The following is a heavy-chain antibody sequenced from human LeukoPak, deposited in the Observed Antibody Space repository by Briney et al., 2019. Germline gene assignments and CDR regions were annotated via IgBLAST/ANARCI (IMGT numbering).Heavy chain of an antibody. CDR3: ARADSSGYYLFGGFDL. D-gene: IGHD3-22*01. Sequence: PGGSLRLSCAASGFTFSSYGMNWVRQAPGKGLEWVSSISSSSSYIYYADSVKGRFTISRDNARKSLYLQTNSLRAEDTAVYYCARADSSGYYLFGGFDLWGRGTLVTVSS. CDR2: ISSSSSYI. CDR1: GFTFSSYG. V-gene: IGHV3-21*01. J-gene: IGHJ2*01.